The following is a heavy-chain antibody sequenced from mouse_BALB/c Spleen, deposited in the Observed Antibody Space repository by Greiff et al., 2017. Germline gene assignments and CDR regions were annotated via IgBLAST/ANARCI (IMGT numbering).Heavy chain of an antibody. CDR3: ARQGMITATWFAY. V-gene: IGHV1-7*01. CDR2: INPSTGYT. CDR1: GYTFTSYW. J-gene: IGHJ3*01. Sequence: VQLQQSGAELAKPGASVKMSCKASGYTFTSYWMHWVKQRPGQGLEWIGYINPSTGYTEYNQKFKDKATLTADKSSSTAYMQLSSLTSEDSAVYYCARQGMITATWFAYWGQGTLVTVSA. D-gene: IGHD2-4*01.